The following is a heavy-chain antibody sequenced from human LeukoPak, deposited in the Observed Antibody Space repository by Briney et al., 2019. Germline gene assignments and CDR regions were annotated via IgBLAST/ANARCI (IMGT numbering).Heavy chain of an antibody. CDR3: ARGLSCSGNTCYAAHFDS. CDR1: GDTFTTYG. D-gene: IGHD2-15*01. CDR2: ISGYNGNT. J-gene: IGHJ4*02. Sequence: ASVKVSCKASGDTFTTYGITWVRQAPGQGLEWMGWISGYNGNTEYTQKFRGRVAMTRDTSTSTAYMELRSLRSDDTAVYYCARGLSCSGNTCYAAHFDSWGQGTLVTVSS. V-gene: IGHV1-18*01.